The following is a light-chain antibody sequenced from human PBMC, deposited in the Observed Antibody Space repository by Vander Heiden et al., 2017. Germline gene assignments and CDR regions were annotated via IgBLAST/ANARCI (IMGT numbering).Light chain of an antibody. V-gene: IGLV2-14*01. CDR1: SSDVGDYNY. CDR2: DVS. CDR3: SSYTSSSTLGV. Sequence: QSALTQPASVSGSPGQSITISCTGTSSDVGDYNYVSWYQQHPGKAPKLMIYDVSNRPSGVSNRFSGSKSGNTASLTISGLQAEDEADYYCSSYTSSSTLGVFGRGTKLTVL. J-gene: IGLJ2*01.